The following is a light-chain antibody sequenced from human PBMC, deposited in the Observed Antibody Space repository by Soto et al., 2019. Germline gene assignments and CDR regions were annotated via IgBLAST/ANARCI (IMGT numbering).Light chain of an antibody. Sequence: QSALTQPPSASGSPGQSVTISCTGTSSDVGGDNYVSWYQQHPGKAPKLMIYEVTKRPSGVPDRFSGSKSGNTASLTVSGLQVEDEADYYCISLKVFGGGTKVTVL. CDR1: SSDVGGDNY. CDR2: EVT. V-gene: IGLV2-8*01. J-gene: IGLJ2*01. CDR3: ISLKV.